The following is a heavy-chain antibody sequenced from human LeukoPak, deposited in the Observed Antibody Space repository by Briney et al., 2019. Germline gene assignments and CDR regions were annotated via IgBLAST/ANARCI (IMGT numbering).Heavy chain of an antibody. CDR2: INPSGGST. CDR3: ARGSNDCDSTTCPYFIDY. D-gene: IGHD2-2*01. CDR1: GYTFTSYY. Sequence: ASVKVSCKASGYTFTSYYMHWVRQAPGQGLEWMGIINPSGGSTSYAQKFQGRVTMTRDTSTSTVYMELSSLRSEDTAVYYCARGSNDCDSTTCPYFIDYWGRGTLVTVSS. J-gene: IGHJ4*02. V-gene: IGHV1-46*01.